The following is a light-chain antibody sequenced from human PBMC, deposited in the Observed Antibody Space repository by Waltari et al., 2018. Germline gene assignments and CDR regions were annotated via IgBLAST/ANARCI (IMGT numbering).Light chain of an antibody. CDR2: LGA. CDR1: QSLLHSNGYNS. Sequence: DIVMTQSPLSLPVTPGEPASISCRSSQSLLHSNGYNSLDWYLQKPGQSPQLVVYLGANRASGVPGRFSGSGSGTDFTLKISRVEADDVGVYYCMQALQTPYTFGQGTKLEIK. V-gene: IGKV2-28*01. J-gene: IGKJ2*01. CDR3: MQALQTPYT.